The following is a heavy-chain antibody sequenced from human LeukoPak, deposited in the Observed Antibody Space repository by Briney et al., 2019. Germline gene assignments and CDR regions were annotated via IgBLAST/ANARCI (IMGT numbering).Heavy chain of an antibody. CDR1: GYSFTSYW. CDR3: ATHPESWGYPFYY. Sequence: GESLKISCKGSGYSFTSYWIGWVRQMPGKGLEWMGIIYPGDSDTRYSPSFQGQVTISADKSISTAYLQWSSLKASDTAMYYCATHPESWGYPFYYWGQGTLVTVSS. D-gene: IGHD3-16*01. CDR2: IYPGDSDT. J-gene: IGHJ4*02. V-gene: IGHV5-51*01.